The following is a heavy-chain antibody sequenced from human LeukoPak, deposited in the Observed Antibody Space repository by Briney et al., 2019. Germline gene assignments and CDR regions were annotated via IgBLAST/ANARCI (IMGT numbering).Heavy chain of an antibody. CDR1: GGSFSGYY. J-gene: IGHJ4*02. D-gene: IGHD4-17*01. CDR2: INHSGRT. Sequence: PSETLSLTCAVYGGSFSGYYWSWIRQPPGKGLEWIGEINHSGRTNYNSSLKSRVTISVDTSKNQFSLKLSSVTAADTAVYYCARGVGDYGEDYFDYWGQGTLVTVSS. V-gene: IGHV4-34*01. CDR3: ARGVGDYGEDYFDY.